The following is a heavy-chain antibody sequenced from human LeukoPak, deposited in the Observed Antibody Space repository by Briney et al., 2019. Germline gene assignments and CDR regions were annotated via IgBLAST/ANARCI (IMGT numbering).Heavy chain of an antibody. CDR2: IYYSGST. CDR1: GGSIRNSSFY. J-gene: IGHJ5*02. V-gene: IGHV4-31*11. CDR3: ARGGECSGGSCYLSNWFDP. Sequence: SETLSLTCAVSGGSIRNSSFYWGWIRQHPGKGLEWIGYIYYSGSTYYNPSLKSRVTISVDTSKNQFSLKLSSVTAADTAVYYCARGGECSGGSCYLSNWFDPWGQGTLVTVSS. D-gene: IGHD2-15*01.